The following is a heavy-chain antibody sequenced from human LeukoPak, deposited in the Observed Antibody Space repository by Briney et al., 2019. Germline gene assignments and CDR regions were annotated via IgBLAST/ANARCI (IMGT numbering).Heavy chain of an antibody. J-gene: IGHJ6*02. Sequence: GGSLRLSCAASGFTFSSYGMHWVRQAPGKGLEWVAVISYDGSNKYYADSVKGRFTISRDNSKNTLYLQVNSLRAEDTAVYYCAKDLSGTPDPYYYYGMDVWGQGTTVTVSS. CDR1: GFTFSSYG. CDR2: ISYDGSNK. D-gene: IGHD1-1*01. CDR3: AKDLSGTPDPYYYYGMDV. V-gene: IGHV3-30*18.